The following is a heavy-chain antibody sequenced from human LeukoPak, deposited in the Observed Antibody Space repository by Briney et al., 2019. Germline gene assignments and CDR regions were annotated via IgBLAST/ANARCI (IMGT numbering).Heavy chain of an antibody. CDR3: VKGPSSSVWSYTDY. V-gene: IGHV3-23*01. D-gene: IGHD2-2*01. Sequence: GRSLRLSCAASGFTFSNYGMHWVRQAPGKGLEWVSAINGNDESTHYADSVKGRFTISRDIPKNTLFLQMNSLRAEDTAVYYCVKGPSSSVWSYTDYWGQGTLVTVSS. CDR2: INGNDEST. CDR1: GFTFSNYG. J-gene: IGHJ4*02.